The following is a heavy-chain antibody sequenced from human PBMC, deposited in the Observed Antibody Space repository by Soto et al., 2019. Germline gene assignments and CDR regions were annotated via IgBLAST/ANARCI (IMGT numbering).Heavy chain of an antibody. D-gene: IGHD3-16*01. CDR3: ARGARGQFDS. V-gene: IGHV4-30-2*01. CDR1: GYSISSGGYS. J-gene: IGHJ4*02. Sequence: QLQLQESGSGLVKPSQTLSLTCAVSGYSISSGGYSWSWIRQPPGEGLEWIGYVYQSGSTYYNPSLKSRVTISVDRSKNQFSLKVTSVTAADTAVYYYARGARGQFDSWGQGTLVTVSS. CDR2: VYQSGST.